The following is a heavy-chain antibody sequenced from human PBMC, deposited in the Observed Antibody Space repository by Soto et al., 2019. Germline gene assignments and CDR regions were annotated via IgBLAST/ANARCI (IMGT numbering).Heavy chain of an antibody. CDR2: ISYDGRET. CDR1: RFTFSNYG. J-gene: IGHJ6*02. D-gene: IGHD3-3*01. Sequence: SLRVSCASSRFTFSNYGMHWVRQTPGKGLEWVAFISYDGRETYYADLVKGRFTISRDNTKNTLFLQVNSLRAEGTAVYYCAKAFYDFWSDYRSSTMDVWGQGTTVTVSS. CDR3: AKAFYDFWSDYRSSTMDV. V-gene: IGHV3-30*18.